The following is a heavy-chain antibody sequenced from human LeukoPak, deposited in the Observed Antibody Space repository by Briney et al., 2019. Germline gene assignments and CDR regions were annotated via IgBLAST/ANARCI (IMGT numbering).Heavy chain of an antibody. CDR3: ARGGDEYYIRPTVDY. CDR2: IIPIFGTA. D-gene: IGHD3-10*01. CDR1: GGTFISYA. Sequence: GASVKVSRKASGGTFISYAISWVRQAPGQGLEWMGGIIPIFGTANYAQKFQGRVTITADESTSTAYMELSSLRSEDTAVYYCARGGDEYYIRPTVDYWGQGTLVTVSS. V-gene: IGHV1-69*13. J-gene: IGHJ4*02.